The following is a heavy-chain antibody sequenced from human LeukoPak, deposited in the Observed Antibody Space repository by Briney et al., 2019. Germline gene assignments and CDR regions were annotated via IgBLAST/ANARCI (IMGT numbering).Heavy chain of an antibody. CDR2: MKGDGSEK. D-gene: IGHD3-16*01. Sequence: GGSLRLSCAASGFTFSTYWMTWVRQAPGKGLEWVANMKGDGSEKHYVDSVKGRFTISRDNAKSSLYLQMNGLRAEDTAVYYCARPAYTAAYDLWGQGTLVTVSS. J-gene: IGHJ3*01. CDR1: GFTFSTYW. V-gene: IGHV3-7*01. CDR3: ARPAYTAAYDL.